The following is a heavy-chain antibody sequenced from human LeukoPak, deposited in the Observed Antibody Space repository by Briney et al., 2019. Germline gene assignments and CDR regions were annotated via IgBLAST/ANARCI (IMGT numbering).Heavy chain of an antibody. CDR3: ANRLIVVVPVVIGVPPETH. CDR1: GFTFSSYA. CDR2: ISGSGGST. V-gene: IGHV3-23*01. D-gene: IGHD2-2*01. J-gene: IGHJ4*02. Sequence: PGGSLRLSRAASGFTFSSYAMSWVRQAPGKGLEWVSAISGSGGSTYYADSVKGRFTISRDNSKDTLYLQMNSLRAEDTAVYYCANRLIVVVPVVIGVPPETHWGQGTLVTVSS.